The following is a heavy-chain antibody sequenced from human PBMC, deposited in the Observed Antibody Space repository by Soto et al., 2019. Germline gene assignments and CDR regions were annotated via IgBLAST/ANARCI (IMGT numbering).Heavy chain of an antibody. V-gene: IGHV1-2*02. J-gene: IGHJ5*02. CDR3: ARDGGHSSYGVAA. Sequence: QVQLVQSGAEVKKPGASVKVSCKASGYTFTGYYMHWVRQAPGQGLEWMGWTNPNSGGTNYAQKLQGRATMPRHTPISTAYMELGRLRSDATAVYYFARDGGHSSYGVAAWGQGTLVTVSS. CDR2: TNPNSGGT. CDR1: GYTFTGYY. D-gene: IGHD5-18*01.